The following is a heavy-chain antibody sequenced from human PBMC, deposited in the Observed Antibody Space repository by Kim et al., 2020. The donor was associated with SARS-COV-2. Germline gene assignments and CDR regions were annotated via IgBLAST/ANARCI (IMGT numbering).Heavy chain of an antibody. Sequence: GGTTDYAAPVKGRFSISRDDSKNTLYLRMNSLKTEDTAVYYCTRYSSGWSWGQGTMVTVSS. J-gene: IGHJ3*01. V-gene: IGHV3-15*01. CDR2: GGTT. D-gene: IGHD6-19*01. CDR3: TRYSSGWS.